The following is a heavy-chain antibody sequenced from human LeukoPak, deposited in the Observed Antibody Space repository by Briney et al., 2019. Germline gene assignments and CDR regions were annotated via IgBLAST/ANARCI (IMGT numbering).Heavy chain of an antibody. CDR2: ISYDGSNK. CDR1: GFTFSSVW. Sequence: GGTLRLSCAASGFTFSSVWMSWVRQAPGKGLEWVAVISYDGSNKYYADSVKGRFTISRDNSKNTLYLQMNSLRAEDTAVYYCAKELRGMDVWGQGTTVTVSS. V-gene: IGHV3-30*18. CDR3: AKELRGMDV. J-gene: IGHJ6*02.